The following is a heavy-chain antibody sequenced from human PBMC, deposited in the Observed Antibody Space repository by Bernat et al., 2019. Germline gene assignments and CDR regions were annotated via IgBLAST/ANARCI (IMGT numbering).Heavy chain of an antibody. CDR2: ISYDGSNK. J-gene: IGHJ4*02. CDR3: AKDRSRVRSIFDY. D-gene: IGHD3-10*01. V-gene: IGHV3-30-3*01. Sequence: QVQLVESGGGVVQPGRSLRLSCAASGFTFSSYAMHWVRQAPGKGLEWVAVISYDGSNKYYADSVKGRFTISRDNSKNTLYLQMNSLRAEDTAVYYCAKDRSRVRSIFDYWGQGTLVTVSS. CDR1: GFTFSSYA.